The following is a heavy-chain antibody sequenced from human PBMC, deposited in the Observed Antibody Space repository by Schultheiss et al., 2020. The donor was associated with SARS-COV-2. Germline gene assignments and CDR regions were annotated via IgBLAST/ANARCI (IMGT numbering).Heavy chain of an antibody. D-gene: IGHD1-1*01. V-gene: IGHV3-21*01. J-gene: IGHJ6*03. Sequence: GGSLRLSCAASGFTFSSYSMNWVRQAPGKGLEWVSSISSSSSYIYYADSVKGRFTISRDNAKNSLYLQMNSLRAEDTAVYYCARDRTPAPDYYMDVWGKGTTFTVSS. CDR3: ARDRTPAPDYYMDV. CDR1: GFTFSSYS. CDR2: ISSSSSYI.